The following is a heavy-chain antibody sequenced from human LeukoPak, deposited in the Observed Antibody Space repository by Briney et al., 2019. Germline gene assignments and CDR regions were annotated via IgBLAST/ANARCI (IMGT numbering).Heavy chain of an antibody. Sequence: GGSLRLSCAASGSTFSDAWMSWVRQLPGKGLEWVGRIKSKTDGGTRDYAAPVKGRFTISRHDSKNTLYLQMNSLKTEDTGIYYCTTDYVWGSYEVYWGQGTLVTVSS. CDR2: IKSKTDGGTR. V-gene: IGHV3-15*01. J-gene: IGHJ4*02. D-gene: IGHD3-16*01. CDR3: TTDYVWGSYEVY. CDR1: GSTFSDAW.